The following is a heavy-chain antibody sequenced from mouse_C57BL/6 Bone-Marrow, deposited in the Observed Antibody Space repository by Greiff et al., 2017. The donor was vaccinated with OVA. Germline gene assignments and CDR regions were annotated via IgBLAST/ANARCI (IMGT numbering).Heavy chain of an antibody. V-gene: IGHV1-64*01. D-gene: IGHD5-1*01. CDR2: IHPNSGST. CDR1: GYTFTSYW. CDR3: RVPVYFDY. Sequence: VHLVESGAELVKPGASVKLSCKASGYTFTSYWMHWVKQRPGQGLEWIGMIHPNSGSTNYNEKFKSKATLTVDKSSSTAYMQLSSLTSEDSAVYYCRVPVYFDYWGQGTTLTVSS. J-gene: IGHJ2*01.